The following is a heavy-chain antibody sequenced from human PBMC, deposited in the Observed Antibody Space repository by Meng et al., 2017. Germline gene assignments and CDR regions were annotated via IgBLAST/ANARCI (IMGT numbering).Heavy chain of an antibody. V-gene: IGHV2-5*02. CDR3: AHCLYSSSCDY. CDR2: IYWDDDK. D-gene: IGHD6-13*01. CDR1: GFSLRTSGVG. Sequence: QLSVKGSVPAAAKPTQTLTLTCTFAGFSLRTSGVGVGWIRQPPGKALEWLALIYWDDDKRYSPSLKSRLTITKDTSKNQVVLTMTNMDPVDTATYYCAHCLYSSSCDYWGQGTLVTVSS. J-gene: IGHJ4*02.